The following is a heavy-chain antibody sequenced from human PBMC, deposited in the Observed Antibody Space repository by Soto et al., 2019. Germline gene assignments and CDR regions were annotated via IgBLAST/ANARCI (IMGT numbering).Heavy chain of an antibody. J-gene: IGHJ3*02. CDR2: ITYDGSNK. V-gene: IGHV3-30-3*01. Sequence: QVQLVESGGGVVQPGESLRLSCAASGFDFSSYAMHWVRQPPGKGLECVVGITYDGSNKYYADSVKGRFTISRDSSKSTLFLQLSSLRLEDTAMYYCARVWRLDGIARSYRGLHIWGQGTVVTVSS. CDR3: ARVWRLDGIARSYRGLHI. CDR1: GFDFSSYA. D-gene: IGHD3-16*02.